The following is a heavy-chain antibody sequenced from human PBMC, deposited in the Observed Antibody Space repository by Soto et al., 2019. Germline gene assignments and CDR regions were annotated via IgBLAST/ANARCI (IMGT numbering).Heavy chain of an antibody. CDR3: ARVPYYDILTGHDLDY. D-gene: IGHD3-9*01. V-gene: IGHV4-39*01. J-gene: IGHJ4*02. CDR1: GGSISSSSYY. Sequence: SETLSLTCTVSGGSISSSSYYWGWIRQPPGKGLEWIGSIYYSGSTYYNPSLKSRVTVSADTSKNQFSLKLSSVTAADTAVYYCARVPYYDILTGHDLDYWGQGTLVTVSS. CDR2: IYYSGST.